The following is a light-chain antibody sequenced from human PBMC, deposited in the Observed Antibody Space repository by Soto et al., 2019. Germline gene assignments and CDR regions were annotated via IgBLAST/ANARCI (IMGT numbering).Light chain of an antibody. CDR3: MQGTHWPWT. Sequence: DVVMTQSPLSLPVTLGQPASISCRSTQSLVYSDGNTYLNWFQQRPGQSPRRLIYKVSNRDSGVPDRVSGSRSGTAFTLKISRVEAEDVAVYYCMQGTHWPWTFGQGTKVEIK. CDR2: KVS. J-gene: IGKJ1*01. CDR1: QSLVYSDGNTY. V-gene: IGKV2-30*01.